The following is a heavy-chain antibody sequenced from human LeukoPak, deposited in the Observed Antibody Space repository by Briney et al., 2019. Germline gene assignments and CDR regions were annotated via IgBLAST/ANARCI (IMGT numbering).Heavy chain of an antibody. CDR2: IYTSGST. CDR1: GGSISSGSYY. D-gene: IGHD2-8*01. Sequence: PSETLSLTCTVSGGSISSGSYYWRWLRQPAGKGLEWIGRIYTSGSTNYNPSLKSRVTISVDTSKNQFSLKLSSVTAADTAVYYCARTTRARDCTNGVCSDYWGQGTLVTVSS. CDR3: ARTTRARDCTNGVCSDY. V-gene: IGHV4-61*02. J-gene: IGHJ4*02.